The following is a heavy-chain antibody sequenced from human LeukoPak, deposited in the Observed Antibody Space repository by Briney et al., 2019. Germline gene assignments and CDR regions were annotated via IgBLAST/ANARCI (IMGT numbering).Heavy chain of an antibody. Sequence: GGSLRPSCAASGFTFSSYEMNWVRQAPGEGLDWVSYISSNGLTTYYADSVKGRFTISRDNAKNSLYLQMNSLRVDDTALYYCARLRGSGSYLDLWGQGTLVTVSS. CDR2: ISSNGLTT. J-gene: IGHJ4*02. V-gene: IGHV3-48*03. CDR3: ARLRGSGSYLDL. CDR1: GFTFSSYE. D-gene: IGHD1-26*01.